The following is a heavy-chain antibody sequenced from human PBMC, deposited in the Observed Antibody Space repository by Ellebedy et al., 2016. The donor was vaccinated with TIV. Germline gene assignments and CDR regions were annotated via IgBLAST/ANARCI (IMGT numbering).Heavy chain of an antibody. Sequence: GGSLRLSXAVSGLTVSNNYMRWVRQAPGKGLEWVSVIYSGGTTNYADSVKGRFTISRDNSKNTLYLQMNSLRAEDTAVYYCAREVSSGWYYFDNWGQGTLVTVSS. CDR1: GLTVSNNY. CDR2: IYSGGTT. J-gene: IGHJ4*02. V-gene: IGHV3-66*01. D-gene: IGHD6-19*01. CDR3: AREVSSGWYYFDN.